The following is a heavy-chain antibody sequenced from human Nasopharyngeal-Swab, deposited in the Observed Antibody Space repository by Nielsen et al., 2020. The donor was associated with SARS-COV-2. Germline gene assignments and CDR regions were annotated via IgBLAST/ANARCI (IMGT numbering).Heavy chain of an antibody. J-gene: IGHJ5*02. D-gene: IGHD6-19*01. CDR2: ISGGGVGT. V-gene: IGHV3-23*01. CDR3: AKSSGIQRRIWLDP. Sequence: VRQAPGKGPEWVSTISGGGVGTYYADSVKGRFTITRDNSRKTLYLQMNSLRVEDTAMYYCAKSSGIQRRIWLDPWGQGTPVTVSS.